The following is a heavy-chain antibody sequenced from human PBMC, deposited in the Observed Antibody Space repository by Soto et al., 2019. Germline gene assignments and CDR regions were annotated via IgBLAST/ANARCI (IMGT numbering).Heavy chain of an antibody. D-gene: IGHD2-8*01. CDR2: IDPSGSYT. V-gene: IGHV5-10-1*01. CDR1: GYSFTSYW. Sequence: GESLKISCKGSGYSFTSYWISWVRQMPGKGPEWMGRIDPSGSYTNYSPSFQGHVTISADKSISTAYLQWSSLKASDTAMYYCARLGVYCTNGVCPKNYFDYWGQGTLVTSPQ. CDR3: ARLGVYCTNGVCPKNYFDY. J-gene: IGHJ4*02.